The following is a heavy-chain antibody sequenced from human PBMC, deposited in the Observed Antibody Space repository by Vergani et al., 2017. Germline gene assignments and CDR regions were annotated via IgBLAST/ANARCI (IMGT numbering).Heavy chain of an antibody. D-gene: IGHD2-2*01. Sequence: VQLVESGGGLVKPGGSLRLSCAASGFSFSSYSMNWVRQAPGKGLEWVAFIRYDGTKRFYGDSVKGRFTISRDNSKNTLYLQMNSLRAEDTAVYYCAKATEVVPAWGQGTLVTVSS. J-gene: IGHJ4*02. CDR3: AKATEVVPA. CDR1: GFSFSSYS. V-gene: IGHV3-30*02. CDR2: IRYDGTKR.